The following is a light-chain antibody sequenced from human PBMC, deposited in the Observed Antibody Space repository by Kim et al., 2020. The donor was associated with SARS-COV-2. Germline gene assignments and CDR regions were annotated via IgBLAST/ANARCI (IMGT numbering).Light chain of an antibody. V-gene: IGLV3-1*01. CDR2: QDS. CDR3: QAWDSSTVV. J-gene: IGLJ2*01. CDR1: RVVAAY. Sequence: GAPEKTASTTGSGVRVVAAYAGCYQQKPGQPPVLVFYQDSERPAGIPERFSGSNSGNTATLTIGGTQAMDEPDYYCQAWDSSTVVFGGGTQLTVL.